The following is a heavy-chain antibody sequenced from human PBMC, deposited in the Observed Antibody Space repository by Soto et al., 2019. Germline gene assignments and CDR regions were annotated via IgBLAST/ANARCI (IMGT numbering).Heavy chain of an antibody. D-gene: IGHD2-15*01. CDR3: ARDRDIVVVVAATNFDY. Sequence: EVQLVESGGGLVQPGGSLRLSCAASGFTFSSYSMNWVRQAPGKGLEWGSYISSSSSTIYYADSVKGRFTISRDNAKNSLYLQMNSLRAEDTAVYYCARDRDIVVVVAATNFDYWGQGTLVTVSS. CDR2: ISSSSSTI. CDR1: GFTFSSYS. V-gene: IGHV3-48*01. J-gene: IGHJ4*02.